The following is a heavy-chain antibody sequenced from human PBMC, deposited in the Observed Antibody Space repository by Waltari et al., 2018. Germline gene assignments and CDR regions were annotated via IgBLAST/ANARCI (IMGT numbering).Heavy chain of an antibody. J-gene: IGHJ6*02. Sequence: QVQLQESGPGLVKPSETLSLTCGVSGYSISRGYYWGWIRQPPGKGLGWIASVYYGGSTYYNPSLKSRVAISVDTSKNQFSLKLTSVTAADTALYYCARGYCSSPSCYTPHYYNGMDVWGQGTTVTVSS. D-gene: IGHD2-2*02. CDR3: ARGYCSSPSCYTPHYYNGMDV. V-gene: IGHV4-38-2*01. CDR1: GYSISRGYY. CDR2: VYYGGST.